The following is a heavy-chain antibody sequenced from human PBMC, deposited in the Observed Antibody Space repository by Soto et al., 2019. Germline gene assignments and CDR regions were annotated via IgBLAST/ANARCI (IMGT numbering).Heavy chain of an antibody. CDR2: INPIGGAT. CDR3: VSGGYGDYLHV. V-gene: IGHV1-2*02. J-gene: IGHJ1*01. CDR1: GYTFTGYY. Sequence: ASVKVSCKTSGYTFTGYYIHWVRQAPGQGLEWMAWINPIGGATKYEQKFQGRVTVTRDTSISSAYMELSSLRSDDTAVYFCVSGGYGDYLHVRGQGTRVTV. D-gene: IGHD4-17*01.